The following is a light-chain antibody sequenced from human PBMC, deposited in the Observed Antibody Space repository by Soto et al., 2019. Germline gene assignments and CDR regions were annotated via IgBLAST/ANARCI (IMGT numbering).Light chain of an antibody. CDR2: DVS. J-gene: IGKJ1*01. CDR3: GQFVSAPPRT. CDR1: QNISSY. V-gene: IGKV3-20*01. Sequence: IVLTQSPATLSLSPGKRATLSGRSSQNISSYLIWYQQKPGQAPRLLIYDVSNRATGIPDRFSGSGSGTDFILEISRLEPEDCAVYYCGQFVSAPPRTFGQGTQVEIK.